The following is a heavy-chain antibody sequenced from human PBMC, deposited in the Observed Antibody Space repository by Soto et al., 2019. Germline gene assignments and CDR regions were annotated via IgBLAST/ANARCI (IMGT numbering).Heavy chain of an antibody. CDR3: AKDLLGELLGPLDY. CDR1: GFTFSSYA. V-gene: IGHV3-23*01. J-gene: IGHJ4*02. Sequence: LRLSCAASGFTFSSYAMSWVRQAPGKGLEWVSAISGSGGSTYYADSVKGRFTISRDNSKNTLYLQMNSLRAEDTAVYYCAKDLLGELLGPLDYWGQGTLVTVSS. D-gene: IGHD3-10*01. CDR2: ISGSGGST.